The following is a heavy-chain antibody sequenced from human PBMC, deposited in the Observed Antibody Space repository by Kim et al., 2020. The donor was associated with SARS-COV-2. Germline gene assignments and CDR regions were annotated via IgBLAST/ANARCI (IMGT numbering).Heavy chain of an antibody. D-gene: IGHD4-17*01. J-gene: IGHJ4*02. Sequence: AETAQGRLTTSRNNSKNTLYLQMNSLSAEDTAVYYCARDSTPTTVTTNFDYWGQGTLVTVSS. V-gene: IGHV3-30*07. CDR3: ARDSTPTTVTTNFDY.